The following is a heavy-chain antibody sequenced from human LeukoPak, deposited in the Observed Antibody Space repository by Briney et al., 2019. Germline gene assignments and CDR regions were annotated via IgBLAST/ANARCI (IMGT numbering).Heavy chain of an antibody. CDR1: GGSFSSGDYY. CDR3: TIVKYCGGDCYAFAI. Sequence: SQTLSPTCTVSGGSFSSGDYYWSWIRQPPGKGLEWIGYFYYSGRTYYNPSLKSRVTISLDTSKNQFSLRLSSTAAADTAVYDFTIVKYCGGDCYAFAIWGQGPLVSVSS. V-gene: IGHV4-30-4*08. CDR2: FYYSGRT. D-gene: IGHD2-21*02. J-gene: IGHJ3*02.